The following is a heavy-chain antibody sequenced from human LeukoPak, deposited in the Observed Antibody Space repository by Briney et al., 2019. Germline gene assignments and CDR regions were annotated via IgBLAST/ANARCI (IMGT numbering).Heavy chain of an antibody. V-gene: IGHV3-7*01. D-gene: IGHD3-10*01. J-gene: IGHJ3*02. CDR1: GFTFSSYW. CDR2: IKQDGSEK. CDR3: ARDGSAGASDAFDI. Sequence: PGGSLRLSCAASGFTFSSYWMSWVRQAPGKGLEWVANIKQDGSEKYHVNSVKGRFTISRDNAKNSLYLQMNSLRAEDTAVYYCARDGSAGASDAFDIWGQGTMVTVSS.